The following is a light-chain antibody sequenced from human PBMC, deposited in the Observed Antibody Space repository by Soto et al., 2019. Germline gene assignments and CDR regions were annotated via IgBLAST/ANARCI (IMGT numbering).Light chain of an antibody. CDR1: SSDVGGYNY. Sequence: QSALTQPASVSGSPGQSITISCTGTSSDVGGYNYVSWYQQHPGKPPKLMIYDVSNRPSGVSNRFSGAKSGNTASLTISGLQADDEDDYYCSSYTNSSTHYVFGSGTKLTVL. J-gene: IGLJ1*01. CDR2: DVS. CDR3: SSYTNSSTHYV. V-gene: IGLV2-14*01.